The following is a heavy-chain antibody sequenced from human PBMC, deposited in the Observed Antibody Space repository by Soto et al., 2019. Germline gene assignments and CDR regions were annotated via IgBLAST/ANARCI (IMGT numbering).Heavy chain of an antibody. V-gene: IGHV3-33*01. CDR1: GFTFSSYG. CDR3: ARDLDRGDLNYYYYYGMDV. J-gene: IGHJ6*02. Sequence: PGGSLRLSCAASGFTFSSYGMHWVRQAPGKGLEWVAVIWYDGSNKYYADSVKGRFTISRDNSKNTLYLQMNSLRAEDTAVYYCARDLDRGDLNYYYYYGMDVWGQGTTVTVSS. CDR2: IWYDGSNK.